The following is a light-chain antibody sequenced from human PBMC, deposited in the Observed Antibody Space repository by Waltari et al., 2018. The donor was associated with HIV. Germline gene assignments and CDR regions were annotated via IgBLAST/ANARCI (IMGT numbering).Light chain of an antibody. CDR1: SSDVGGYHY. J-gene: IGLJ2*01. CDR3: SSYAGFNNFVI. Sequence: QSVLTQPPSASGSLGQSVTISCTGTSSDVGGYHYVHWYQYNPGKVPKLLIYEVTKRPSGVPDRFSASKSGNTASLTVSGLQAEDEADYYCSSYAGFNNFVIFGGGTKLTVL. CDR2: EVT. V-gene: IGLV2-8*01.